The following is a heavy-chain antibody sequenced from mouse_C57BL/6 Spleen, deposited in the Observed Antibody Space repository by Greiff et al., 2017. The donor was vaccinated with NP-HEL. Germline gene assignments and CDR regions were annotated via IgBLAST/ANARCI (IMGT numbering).Heavy chain of an antibody. V-gene: IGHV7-3*01. CDR2: IRNKANGYTT. J-gene: IGHJ4*01. CDR1: GFTFTDYY. Sequence: EVKVVESGGGLVQPGGSLSLSCAASGFTFTDYYMSWVRQPPGKALEWLGFIRNKANGYTTEYSASVKGRFTISRDNSQSILYLQMDALGAEDSATYYCARSAYYDAMDYWGQGTSVTVSS. CDR3: ARSAYYDAMDY.